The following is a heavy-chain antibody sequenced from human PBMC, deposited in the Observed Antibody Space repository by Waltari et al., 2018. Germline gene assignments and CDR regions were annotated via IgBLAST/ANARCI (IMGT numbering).Heavy chain of an antibody. CDR3: AREGCSSTSCYRRLYYYYMDV. D-gene: IGHD2-2*01. CDR2: IYHSGST. Sequence: QVQLQESGPGLVKPSETLSLTCTVPGYSISSGYHWGWIRQPPGKGPEWIGSIYHSGSTYYNPSLKSRVTISVDTSKNQFSLKLSSVTAADTAVYYCAREGCSSTSCYRRLYYYYMDVWGKGTTVTVSS. CDR1: GYSISSGYH. V-gene: IGHV4-38-2*02. J-gene: IGHJ6*03.